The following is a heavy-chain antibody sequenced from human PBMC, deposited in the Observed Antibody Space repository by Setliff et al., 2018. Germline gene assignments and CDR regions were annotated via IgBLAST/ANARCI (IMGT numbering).Heavy chain of an antibody. Sequence: GASVKVSCKASGYTFTGYFIHWVRQAPGQGLEWMGWINPNSGSTNYAQKFQGRVTMTRDASISTAYMELSRLRSDDTAVYSCARSRLYGGWFDPWGQGTLVTVSS. D-gene: IGHD4-17*01. J-gene: IGHJ5*02. CDR2: INPNSGST. V-gene: IGHV1-2*02. CDR3: ARSRLYGGWFDP. CDR1: GYTFTGYF.